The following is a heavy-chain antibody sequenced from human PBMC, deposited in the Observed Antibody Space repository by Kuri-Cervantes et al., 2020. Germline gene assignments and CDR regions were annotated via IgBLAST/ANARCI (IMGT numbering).Heavy chain of an antibody. V-gene: IGHV4-34*10. J-gene: IGHJ4*02. D-gene: IGHD3-10*02. CDR1: GESFNGISGYY. CDR3: ARHVRSIYSNIQQPFDY. CDR2: INYRGST. Sequence: SETLSLTCAVYGESFNGISGYYLNWIRQSPGKGLEWIGEINYRGSTDYNPSLKSRITMSVDTSKNLFSLKLSSLTAADTAVYFCARHVRSIYSNIQQPFDYWGQGTLVTVSS.